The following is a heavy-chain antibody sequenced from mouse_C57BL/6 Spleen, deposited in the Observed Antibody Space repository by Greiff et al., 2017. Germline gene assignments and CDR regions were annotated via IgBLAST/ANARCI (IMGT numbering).Heavy chain of an antibody. J-gene: IGHJ4*01. CDR1: GYTFTSYW. CDR2: IDPSDSET. V-gene: IGHV1-52*01. D-gene: IGHD2-1*01. Sequence: QVQLQQPGAELVRPGSSVKLSCKASGYTFTSYWMHWVKQRPIQGLEWIGNIDPSDSETHYNQKFKDKATLTVDKSSSTAYMQLSSLTSEDSAVYYCAREGTLHYYAMDYWGQGTSVTVSS. CDR3: AREGTLHYYAMDY.